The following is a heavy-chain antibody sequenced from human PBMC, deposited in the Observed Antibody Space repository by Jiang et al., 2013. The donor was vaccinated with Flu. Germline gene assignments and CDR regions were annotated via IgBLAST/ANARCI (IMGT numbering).Heavy chain of an antibody. CDR2: IYYSGST. V-gene: IGHV4-31*03. CDR3: ARDGGVVPAVEP. CDR1: GGSISSGGYY. J-gene: IGHJ5*02. D-gene: IGHD2-2*01. Sequence: QTLSLTCTVSGGSISSGGYYWSWIRQHPGKGLEWIGYIYYSGSTYYNPSLKSRVTISVDTSKNQFSLKLSSVTAADTAVYYCARDGGVVPAVEPWGQGTLVTVSS.